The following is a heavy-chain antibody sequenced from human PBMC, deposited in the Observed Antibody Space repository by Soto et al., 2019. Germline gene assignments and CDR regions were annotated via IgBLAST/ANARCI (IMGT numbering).Heavy chain of an antibody. V-gene: IGHV1-8*01. CDR3: VRGKDYYYGMDV. CDR2: VNPNSGNT. J-gene: IGHJ6*02. Sequence: QVQLVQSGAEVKKPGASVKVSCKASGYTFTNYDINWVRRATGQGLERMGWVNPNSGNTGNAQKFQGRLTMTRNTAISTAYMELSSLTSEDTAVYYCVRGKDYYYGMDVWGQGTTVTVSS. CDR1: GYTFTNYD.